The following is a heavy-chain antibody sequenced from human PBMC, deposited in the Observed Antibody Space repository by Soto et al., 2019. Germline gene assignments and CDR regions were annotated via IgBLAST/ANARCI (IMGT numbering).Heavy chain of an antibody. CDR2: IYPGDSDT. CDR3: ARHWGSSSEGYYYYCGMDV. J-gene: IGHJ6*02. V-gene: IGHV5-51*01. Sequence: GESLKISCKGSGYSFTSYWIGWVRQMPGKGLEWMGIIYPGDSDTRYSPSLQGQVTISADKSISTAYLQWSSLKASDTAMYYCARHWGSSSEGYYYYCGMDVWGQGTTVTVSS. D-gene: IGHD6-6*01. CDR1: GYSFTSYW.